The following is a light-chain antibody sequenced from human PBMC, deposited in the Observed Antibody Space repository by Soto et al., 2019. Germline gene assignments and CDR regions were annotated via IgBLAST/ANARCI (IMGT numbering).Light chain of an antibody. CDR2: VAS. CDR1: QSVSSS. Sequence: EIVLTQSPATLSLSPGERATPSCRASQSVSSSLAWYQQKPGRAPRLLIYVASNRATGIPARFSGSGSGTDFTLTISSLEPEDFAVYYCQQRSNWPPWTFGQGTKVEIK. J-gene: IGKJ1*01. V-gene: IGKV3-11*01. CDR3: QQRSNWPPWT.